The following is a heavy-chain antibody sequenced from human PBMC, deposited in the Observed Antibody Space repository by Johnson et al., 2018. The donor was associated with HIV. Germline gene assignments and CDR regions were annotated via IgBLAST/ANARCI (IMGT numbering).Heavy chain of an antibody. V-gene: IGHV3-30*02. CDR2: IRYDGSNK. Sequence: QEKLVESGGGLVQPGGSLRLSCVASGFTFSSYWMTWVRQAPGKGLEWVAFIRYDGSNKYYADSVKGRFTISRDNSKNTLYLQMNSLRAEDTAVYYCANALWCELSIWGQGTMGTGSS. CDR1: GFTFSSYW. D-gene: IGHD1-26*01. J-gene: IGHJ3*02. CDR3: ANALWCELSI.